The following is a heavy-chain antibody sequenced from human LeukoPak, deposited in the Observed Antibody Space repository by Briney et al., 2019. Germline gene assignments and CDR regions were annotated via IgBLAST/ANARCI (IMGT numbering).Heavy chain of an antibody. CDR2: IWYDGSNK. Sequence: GRSLRLSCAASGFTFSSYGMHWVRQAPGKGLEWVAVIWYDGSNKYYGDSVKGRFTISRDNAKNSLYLQMNSLRAEDTAVYYCARASAMFLYFDYWGQGTLVTVSS. V-gene: IGHV3-33*01. J-gene: IGHJ4*02. CDR3: ARASAMFLYFDY. D-gene: IGHD3-10*02. CDR1: GFTFSSYG.